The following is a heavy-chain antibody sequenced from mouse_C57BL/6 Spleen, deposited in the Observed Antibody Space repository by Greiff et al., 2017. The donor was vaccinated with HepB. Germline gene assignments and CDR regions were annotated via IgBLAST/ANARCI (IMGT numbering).Heavy chain of an antibody. J-gene: IGHJ4*01. CDR3: ARFTTVVATGAMDY. V-gene: IGHV1-69*01. Sequence: VKLQQPGAELVMPGASVKLSCKASGYTFTSYWMHWVKQRPGQGLEWIGEIDPSDSYTNYNQKFKGKSTLTVDKSSSTAYMQLSSLTSEDSAVYYCARFTTVVATGAMDYWGQGTSVTVSS. D-gene: IGHD1-1*01. CDR1: GYTFTSYW. CDR2: IDPSDSYT.